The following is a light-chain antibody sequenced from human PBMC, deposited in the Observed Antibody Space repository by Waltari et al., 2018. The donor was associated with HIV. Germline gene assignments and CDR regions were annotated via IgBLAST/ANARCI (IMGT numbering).Light chain of an antibody. Sequence: DIQVTQSPPTLSAFVGDMVSISCRANQTINKWLAWYQQKPGKAPQLLIYQASILESGVPSRFRGSGSGTQFTLTISSLQSDDLATYYCQQFYTYPYTFGQGTKLEIK. CDR1: QTINKW. CDR2: QAS. V-gene: IGKV1-5*03. CDR3: QQFYTYPYT. J-gene: IGKJ2*01.